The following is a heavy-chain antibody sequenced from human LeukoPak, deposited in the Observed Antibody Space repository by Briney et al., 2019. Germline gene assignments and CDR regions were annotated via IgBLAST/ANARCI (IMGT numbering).Heavy chain of an antibody. D-gene: IGHD1-1*01. Sequence: GGSLRLSCAVSGFTFSNHPMTWVRQAPGKGLEWGAGVSGNGLSKYYADSMKGRFTVSRDNAKNTVYLKMNRLRADDTAVYYCAKGNGDFLDYWGQGTLVTVSS. CDR3: AKGNGDFLDY. CDR2: VSGNGLSK. V-gene: IGHV3-23*01. J-gene: IGHJ4*02. CDR1: GFTFSNHP.